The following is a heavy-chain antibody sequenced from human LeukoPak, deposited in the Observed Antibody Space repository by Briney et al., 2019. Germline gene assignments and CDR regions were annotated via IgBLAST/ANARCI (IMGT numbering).Heavy chain of an antibody. V-gene: IGHV4-30-4*08. CDR2: IYYSGST. D-gene: IGHD2-2*02. CDR3: ARTLLGYCSSTSCYNFDY. J-gene: IGHJ4*02. CDR1: GGSISSGDYC. Sequence: PSQTLSLTCTVSGGSISSGDYCWSWIRQPPGKGLEWIGYIYYSGSTYYNPSLKSRVTISVDTSKNQFSLKLSSVTAADTAVYYCARTLLGYCSSTSCYNFDYWGQGTLVTVSS.